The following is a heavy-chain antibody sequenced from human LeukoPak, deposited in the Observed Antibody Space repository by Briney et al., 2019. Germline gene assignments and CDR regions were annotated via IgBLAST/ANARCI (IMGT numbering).Heavy chain of an antibody. CDR1: GFTFSSYA. D-gene: IGHD3-10*01. V-gene: IGHV3-30*04. CDR3: ARKDRGGNIDY. J-gene: IGHJ4*02. Sequence: GGSLRLSCAASGFTFSSYAMHWVRQAPGKGLEWVAVISYDGSNKYYADSVKGRFTISRDNSKNTLYLQMNSLRAEDTAVYYCARKDRGGNIDYWGQGTLVTVFS. CDR2: ISYDGSNK.